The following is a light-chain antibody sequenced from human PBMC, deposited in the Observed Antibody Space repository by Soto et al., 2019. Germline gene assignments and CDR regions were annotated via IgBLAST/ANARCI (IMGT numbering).Light chain of an antibody. J-gene: IGKJ3*01. V-gene: IGKV1-27*01. CDR3: QKYSSVPV. CDR1: QGIRNF. Sequence: DIQMTQSPTSLSASVGDRVTITCRASQGIRNFVAWYQQKPGKAPKLLIYAASTLQSGVPSRFSGSGSGTAFTRTINSLQPEDVATYSCQKYSSVPVFGPGTKVDIK. CDR2: AAS.